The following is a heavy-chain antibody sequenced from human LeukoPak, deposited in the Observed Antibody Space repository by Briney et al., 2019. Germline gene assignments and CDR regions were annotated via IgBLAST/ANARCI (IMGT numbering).Heavy chain of an antibody. J-gene: IGHJ4*02. V-gene: IGHV1-8*01. CDR3: ATDPVIVGATTVDY. CDR2: MNPSSGNT. Sequence: ASVKVSCKASGYTFTNYEINWVRQGTGQGLEWLGWMNPSSGNTGYAQKFQGRVTMTRGTSISTAYMELSSLRSEDTAVYYCATDPVIVGATTVDYWGQGTLVTVSS. CDR1: GYTFTNYE. D-gene: IGHD1-26*01.